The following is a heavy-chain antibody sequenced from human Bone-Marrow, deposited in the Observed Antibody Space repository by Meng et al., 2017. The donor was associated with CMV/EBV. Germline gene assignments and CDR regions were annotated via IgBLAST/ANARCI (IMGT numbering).Heavy chain of an antibody. CDR2: FIPILGIA. CDR1: AGTFSTFP. D-gene: IGHD2-2*01. J-gene: IGHJ2*01. Sequence: TAPAGTFSTFPICSFRHAPAHGLESMGGFIPILGIANYAPKFQRLVTFPADKSTSTAYMELRSLRSEDTAVYYCAREGSRAAAIVGWGRGTLVTVSS. V-gene: IGHV1-69*10. CDR3: AREGSRAAAIVG.